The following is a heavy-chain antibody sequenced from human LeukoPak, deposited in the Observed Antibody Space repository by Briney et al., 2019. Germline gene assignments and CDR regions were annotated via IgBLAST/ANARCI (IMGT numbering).Heavy chain of an antibody. D-gene: IGHD3-3*01. CDR3: ARASGYDFWSGYYPGFDY. Sequence: SETLSLTCTVSGGSISSGGYYWSWIRQPPGKGLEWIGYIYYSGSTNYNPSLKSRVTISVDTSKNQFSLKLSSVTAADTAVYYCARASGYDFWSGYYPGFDYWGQGTLVTVSS. J-gene: IGHJ4*02. CDR1: GGSISSGGYY. CDR2: IYYSGST. V-gene: IGHV4-61*08.